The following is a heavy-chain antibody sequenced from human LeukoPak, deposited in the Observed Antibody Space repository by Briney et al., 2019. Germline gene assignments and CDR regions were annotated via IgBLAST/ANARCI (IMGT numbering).Heavy chain of an antibody. J-gene: IGHJ6*02. V-gene: IGHV7-4-1*02. CDR3: ARALPGGRRFEPLYYYYYGMDV. Sequence: ASVKVSCKASGYTFTSYAMNWVRQAPGQGLEWMGWINTNTGNPTYAQGFTGRFVFSLDTSVSTAYLQISSLKAEDTAVYYCARALPGGRRFEPLYYYYYGMDVWGQGTTVTVSS. CDR1: GYTFTSYA. CDR2: INTNTGNP. D-gene: IGHD3-10*01.